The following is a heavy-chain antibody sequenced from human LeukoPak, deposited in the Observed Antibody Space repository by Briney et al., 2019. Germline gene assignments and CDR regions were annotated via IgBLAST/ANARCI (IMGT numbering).Heavy chain of an antibody. J-gene: IGHJ6*02. CDR1: GFTFSAHW. CDR3: ARGRYYGMDI. V-gene: IGHV3-74*01. Sequence: PGGSLRLSCAVSGFTFSAHWMHWVRHGPGKGLVWVSGDGSSTSYADSVKGRLTVSRDNAKNTLYLQMNSLRAEDTAVYYCARGRYYGMDIWGQGTTVTVSS. CDR2: DGSST.